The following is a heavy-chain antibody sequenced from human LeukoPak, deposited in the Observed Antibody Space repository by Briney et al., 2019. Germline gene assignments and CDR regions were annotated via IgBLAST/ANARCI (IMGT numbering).Heavy chain of an antibody. J-gene: IGHJ6*03. Sequence: SETLSLTCAVSGGSISSSNWWSWVRQPPGKGLEWIGEIYHSGSTNYNPSLKSRVTISVDTSKNQFSLKLSSVTAADTAVYYCARVGIAARRGYHYYYYYMDVWGKGTTVTVSS. CDR3: ARVGIAARRGYHYYYYYMDV. V-gene: IGHV4-4*02. CDR1: GGSISSSNW. CDR2: IYHSGST. D-gene: IGHD6-6*01.